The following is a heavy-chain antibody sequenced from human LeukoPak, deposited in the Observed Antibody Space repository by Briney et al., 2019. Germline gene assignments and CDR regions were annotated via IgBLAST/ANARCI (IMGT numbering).Heavy chain of an antibody. CDR3: ARGWKQLVY. CDR2: VFASGTT. CDR1: GDSISRYY. V-gene: IGHV4-4*07. Sequence: PSETLSLTCSVSGDSISRYYWNWIRQPAGKGLEWIGRVFASGTTNYNPSLTSRVSISADKSKNQVSLRLSPVTAADTAIYYCARGWKQLVYWGQGALVTVSS. J-gene: IGHJ4*02. D-gene: IGHD1-1*01.